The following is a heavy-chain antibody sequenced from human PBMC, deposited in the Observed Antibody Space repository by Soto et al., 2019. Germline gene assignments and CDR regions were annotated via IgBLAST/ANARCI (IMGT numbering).Heavy chain of an antibody. CDR2: ISVYNGNT. V-gene: IGHV1-18*01. Sequence: QVKLVQSGTEVKKPGASIKVSCKASGYSFVTSGMTWVRQAPGQGLEWMGWISVYNGNTNYDQKLKDRVTMTTDTSTNTAYLEVRTLRSDDTAVYYCARAGKYYDASGYADWGQGTLVTVSS. CDR3: ARAGKYYDASGYAD. J-gene: IGHJ4*02. CDR1: GYSFVTSG. D-gene: IGHD3-22*01.